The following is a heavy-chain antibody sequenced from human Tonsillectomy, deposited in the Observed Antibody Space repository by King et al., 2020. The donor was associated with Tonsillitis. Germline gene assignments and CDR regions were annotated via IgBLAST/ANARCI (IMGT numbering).Heavy chain of an antibody. V-gene: IGHV3-30*04. D-gene: IGHD2-15*01. CDR2: ISYDGSNV. CDR3: ARDPIQCSGGSYYVEVPVY. J-gene: IGHJ4*02. Sequence: VQLVESGGGVVQPGRSLRLPCAASGFTFSSYDMHWVRQAPGKGLEGVAVISYDGSNVYYADSVKGRFTICRENSKNTLYLQMYSLRADDTAVYYCARDPIQCSGGSYYVEVPVYCGQGTLVTVSS. CDR1: GFTFSSYD.